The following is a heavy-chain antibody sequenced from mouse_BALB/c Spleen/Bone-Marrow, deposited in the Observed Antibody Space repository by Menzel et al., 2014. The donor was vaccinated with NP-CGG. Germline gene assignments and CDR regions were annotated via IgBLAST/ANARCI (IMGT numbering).Heavy chain of an antibody. D-gene: IGHD1-2*01. Sequence: GQLQQSGAELVKPGASVKLSCTASGFNIEDTYIHWVKQGPEQGLEGVGRIYPANGNTKYDPKFQGKATITADTSSNTAYLQLSSLTSEDTAVYYCAEITTAAYYVMDYWGQGTSVTVSS. CDR1: GFNIEDTY. V-gene: IGHV14-3*02. CDR3: AEITTAAYYVMDY. J-gene: IGHJ4*01. CDR2: IYPANGNT.